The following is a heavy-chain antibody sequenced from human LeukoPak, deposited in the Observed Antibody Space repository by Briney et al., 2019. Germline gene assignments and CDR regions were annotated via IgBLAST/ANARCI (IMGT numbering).Heavy chain of an antibody. V-gene: IGHV3-73*01. CDR3: AREIYYDNYYYYYYMDV. CDR2: IRSKANSYAT. D-gene: IGHD3-22*01. J-gene: IGHJ6*03. CDR1: GFTFSGSA. Sequence: GGSLRLSCAASGFTFSGSAMHWVRQASGKGLEWVGRIRSKANSYATAYAASVKGRFTISRDDSKNTAYLQMNSLRAEDTAVYYCAREIYYDNYYYYYYMDVWGKGTTVTVSS.